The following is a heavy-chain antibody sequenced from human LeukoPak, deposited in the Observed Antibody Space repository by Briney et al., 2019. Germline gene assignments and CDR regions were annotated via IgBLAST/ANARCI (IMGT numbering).Heavy chain of an antibody. J-gene: IGHJ4*02. V-gene: IGHV3-11*01. CDR1: GFPLRDYY. Sequence: GGSLRLSCAASGFPLRDYYMSWIRQAPGKGLEWVSYISTSGSSRYYADSVRGRFTISRDNTKNSIYLQMNNLRADDWALYYCARGAYNWNWGQGTLVTV. D-gene: IGHD1-1*01. CDR2: ISTSGSSR. CDR3: ARGAYNWN.